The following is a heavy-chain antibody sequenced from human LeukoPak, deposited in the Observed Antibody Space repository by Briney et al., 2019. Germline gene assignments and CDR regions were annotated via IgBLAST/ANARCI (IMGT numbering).Heavy chain of an antibody. D-gene: IGHD3-3*01. CDR2: IYYTGNT. CDR3: ARSFGSKNAFDV. J-gene: IGHJ3*01. CDR1: GGSINSYY. Sequence: SETLSLTCTVSGGSINSYYWSWIRQPPGKGLEWIGNIYYTGNTNYNPSLKSRVSISLDISRNQFFLNLSSVTAADTAVYYCARSFGSKNAFDVWGQGTVVTVSS. V-gene: IGHV4-59*08.